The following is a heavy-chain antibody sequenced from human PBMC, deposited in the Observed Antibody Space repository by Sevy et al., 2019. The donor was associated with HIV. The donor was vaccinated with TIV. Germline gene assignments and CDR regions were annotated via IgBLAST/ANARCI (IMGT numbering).Heavy chain of an antibody. CDR2: IYYSGRT. Sequence: SETLSLTCTVSGGSISSGGYYWSWIRQHPGKGLEWIGYIYYSGRTYYNPSLKSRVTISVDTSKNQFSLKLSSVTAADTAVYYCARDHGSSSSIGNYYYGMDVWGQGTTVTVSS. J-gene: IGHJ6*02. CDR3: ARDHGSSSSIGNYYYGMDV. D-gene: IGHD6-6*01. CDR1: GGSISSGGYY. V-gene: IGHV4-31*03.